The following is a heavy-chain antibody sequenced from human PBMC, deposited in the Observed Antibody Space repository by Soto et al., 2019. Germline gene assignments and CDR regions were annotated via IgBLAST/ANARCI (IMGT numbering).Heavy chain of an antibody. D-gene: IGHD6-13*01. CDR2: ISSSSSYT. CDR3: ARAALPYYHYMEV. J-gene: IGHJ6*03. Sequence: GLSLRRSCEGSVFTFSDYYMSWILQKPVKVLDCVSYISSSSSYTNYADSGKGRFTISRDNAKNSLYLQMNSLRSEDTAVYYCARAALPYYHYMEVWGKGTTVTVSS. CDR1: VFTFSDYY. V-gene: IGHV3-11*05.